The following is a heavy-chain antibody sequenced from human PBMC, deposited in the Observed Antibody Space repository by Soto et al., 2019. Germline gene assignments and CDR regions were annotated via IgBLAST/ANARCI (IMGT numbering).Heavy chain of an antibody. CDR2: ISSGRVTT. D-gene: IGHD2-15*01. Sequence: EVQLVNSGGGLVQPGGSLRLSCVASGFTFSSYGMNWVRQAPGKGLEWVSYISSGRVTTNYADSVKGRFTISRDNAKSSLYLQLNSLRDDDTAVYYCARGGAARPDYCGQGTLVIVSS. V-gene: IGHV3-48*02. CDR3: ARGGAARPDY. J-gene: IGHJ4*02. CDR1: GFTFSSYG.